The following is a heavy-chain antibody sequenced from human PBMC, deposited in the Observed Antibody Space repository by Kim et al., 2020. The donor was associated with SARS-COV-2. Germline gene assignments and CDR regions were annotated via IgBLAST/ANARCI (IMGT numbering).Heavy chain of an antibody. D-gene: IGHD3-10*01. CDR3: ARKTIYYYYGMDV. Sequence: YSKSLKTKLTIPKDTTKNQVVLTMTNMDPVDTATYYCARKTIYYYYGMDVWGQGTTVTVSS. J-gene: IGHJ6*02. V-gene: IGHV2-70*01.